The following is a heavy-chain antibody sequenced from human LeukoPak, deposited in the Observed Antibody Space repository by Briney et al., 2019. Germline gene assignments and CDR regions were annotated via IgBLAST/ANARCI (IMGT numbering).Heavy chain of an antibody. V-gene: IGHV3-53*01. Sequence: GGSLRLSCAASGFTVSSNYMSWVRQAPGKGLEWASVIYSGGSTYYADSVKGRFTISRDNSKNTLYLQMNSLRAEDTAVYYCARGVDTAMGLDYWGQGTLVTVSS. J-gene: IGHJ4*02. CDR2: IYSGGST. CDR1: GFTVSSNY. CDR3: ARGVDTAMGLDY. D-gene: IGHD5-18*01.